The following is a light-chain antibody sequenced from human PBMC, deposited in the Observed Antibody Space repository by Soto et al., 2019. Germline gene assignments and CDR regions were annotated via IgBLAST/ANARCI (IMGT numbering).Light chain of an antibody. V-gene: IGLV1-40*01. CDR3: QSYDSSLSGSV. CDR1: SSNIGAGYD. J-gene: IGLJ2*01. Sequence: QSVLTQPPSVSRAPGQRVTISCTGSSSNIGAGYDEHWYQQLPGTAPKLLIYGNSNRPSGVPDRFSGSKSGTSASLAITGLQAEDEADYYCQSYDSSLSGSVFGGGTKVTVL. CDR2: GNS.